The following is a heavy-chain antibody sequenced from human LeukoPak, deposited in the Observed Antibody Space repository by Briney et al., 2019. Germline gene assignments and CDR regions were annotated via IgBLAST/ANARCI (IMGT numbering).Heavy chain of an antibody. CDR1: GFTFGDYA. J-gene: IGHJ4*02. V-gene: IGHV3-49*04. CDR2: IRSKAYGGTT. CDR3: TRVLDGDHGTFDY. Sequence: GGSLRLPCTASGFTFGDYAMSRVRQAPGKGLEWVGFIRSKAYGGTTEYAASVKGRFTISRDDSKSIAYLQMNSLKTEDTAAYYCTRVLDGDHGTFDYWGQGTLVTVSS. D-gene: IGHD4-17*01.